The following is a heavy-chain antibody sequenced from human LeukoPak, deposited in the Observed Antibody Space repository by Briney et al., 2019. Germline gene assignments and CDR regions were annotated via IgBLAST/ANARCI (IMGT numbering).Heavy chain of an antibody. D-gene: IGHD4-17*01. V-gene: IGHV3-48*03. CDR2: ISRSGSSI. J-gene: IGHJ4*02. CDR3: SRDLNGDPPR. Sequence: GGSLRLSCAASGFTFSSYEMNWVRQAPGKGLEWVSYISRSGSSIYHADSVKGRFTISRDNAKNSLYLQVNSLRAEDTAVYYCSRDLNGDPPRWGQGTLVTVSS. CDR1: GFTFSSYE.